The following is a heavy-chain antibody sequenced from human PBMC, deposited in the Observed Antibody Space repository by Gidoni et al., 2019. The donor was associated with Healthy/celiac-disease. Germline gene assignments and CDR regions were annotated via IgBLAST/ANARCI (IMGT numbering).Heavy chain of an antibody. CDR3: SSSSWYGAQDWFDP. Sequence: EVQLVESGGGLLQPGRSLRLSCTASGFTFGDYAMSWFRQAPGKGLEWVGFIRSKAYGGTTEYAASVKGRFTISRDDSKSIAYLQMNSLKTEDTAVYYCSSSSWYGAQDWFDPWGQGTLVTVSS. J-gene: IGHJ5*02. V-gene: IGHV3-49*03. CDR2: IRSKAYGGTT. CDR1: GFTFGDYA. D-gene: IGHD6-13*01.